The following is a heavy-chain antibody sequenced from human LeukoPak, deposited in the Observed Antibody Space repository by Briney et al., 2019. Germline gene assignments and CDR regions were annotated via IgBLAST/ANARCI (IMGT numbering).Heavy chain of an antibody. CDR1: GGTFSSYA. V-gene: IGHV1-69*01. D-gene: IGHD1-26*01. CDR2: IIPIFGTA. CDR3: ARAVGATFLSDYFDY. J-gene: IGHJ4*02. Sequence: SVKVSCKASGGTFSSYAISWVRQAPGQGLEWMGGIIPIFGTANYAQKFQGRVTITADGSTSTAYMELSSLRSEDTAVYYCARAVGATFLSDYFDYWGQGTLVTVSS.